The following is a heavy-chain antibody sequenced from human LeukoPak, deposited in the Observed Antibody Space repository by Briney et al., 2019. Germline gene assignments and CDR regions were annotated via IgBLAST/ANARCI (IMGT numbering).Heavy chain of an antibody. CDR2: IYSGGNT. V-gene: IGHV3-66*02. D-gene: IGHD6-13*01. CDR3: ARTPSPAAGPYYFDY. J-gene: IGHJ4*02. Sequence: GGPLRLSCAASGLTVSSNYMSWVRQAPGKGLEWVSVIYSGGNTYYSDSVRGRFTISRDNSRNTLYLQMDSLRAEDTAFYYCARTPSPAAGPYYFDYWGQGILVTVSS. CDR1: GLTVSSNY.